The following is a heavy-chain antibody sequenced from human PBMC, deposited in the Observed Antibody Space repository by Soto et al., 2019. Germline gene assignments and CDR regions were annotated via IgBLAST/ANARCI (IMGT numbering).Heavy chain of an antibody. V-gene: IGHV3-23*01. J-gene: IGHJ3*01. Sequence: EVQLLESGGGLVHPGGSLRLSCAASGFTFNTFAMNWVRQAPGKGLEWVASISGSGGTTYYADSVKGRFTISRDTSKNNLYFQMNRLSAEDTAVYYCGKGFIGVVAAIRPDDNLGVWGQGTMVTVSS. D-gene: IGHD2-21*02. CDR2: ISGSGGTT. CDR1: GFTFNTFA. CDR3: GKGFIGVVAAIRPDDNLGV.